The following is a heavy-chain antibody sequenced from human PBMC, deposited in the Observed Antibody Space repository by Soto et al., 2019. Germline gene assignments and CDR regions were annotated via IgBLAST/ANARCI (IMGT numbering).Heavy chain of an antibody. V-gene: IGHV4-59*01. Sequence: SETLSLTCTVSGGSISSYYWSWIRQPPGKGLEWIGYIYYSGSTNYNPSLKSRVTISVDTSKNQFSLKLSSVTAADTAVYYCARVEHSSGWSGFDYWGQGTLVTVSS. J-gene: IGHJ4*02. CDR2: IYYSGST. CDR1: GGSISSYY. CDR3: ARVEHSSGWSGFDY. D-gene: IGHD6-19*01.